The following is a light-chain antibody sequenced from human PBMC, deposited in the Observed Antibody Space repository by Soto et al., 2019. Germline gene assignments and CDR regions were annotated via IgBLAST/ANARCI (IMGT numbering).Light chain of an antibody. CDR3: ISYARSDTYV. CDR1: SSDVGTYNH. CDR2: EVN. V-gene: IGLV2-8*01. Sequence: QSALTQPPSASGSPGQSVTISCTGTSSDVGTYNHVSWHQQHPGKAPKLLIYEVNKRPSGVPDRFSGSKSGNTASLTVSGLQAEDEADYYCISYARSDTYVFGPGTKLTVL. J-gene: IGLJ1*01.